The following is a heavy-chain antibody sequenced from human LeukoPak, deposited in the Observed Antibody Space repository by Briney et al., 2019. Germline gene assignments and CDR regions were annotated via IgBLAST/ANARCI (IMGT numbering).Heavy chain of an antibody. CDR1: GFTFSIYA. J-gene: IGHJ4*02. Sequence: PGGSLRLSCAASGFTFSIYAMHWVRQAPGKGLEWVAVISFDGSDKYYADSVKGRFTISRDNAKSSLYLEMNSLRAEDTAVYYCGRGHWGLDYWGQGTLVTVSS. D-gene: IGHD7-27*01. V-gene: IGHV3-30*04. CDR2: ISFDGSDK. CDR3: GRGHWGLDY.